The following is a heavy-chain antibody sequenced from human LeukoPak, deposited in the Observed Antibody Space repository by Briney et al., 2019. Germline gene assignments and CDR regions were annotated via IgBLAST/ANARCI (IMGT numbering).Heavy chain of an antibody. CDR1: GGSISSYY. Sequence: SETLSLTCTVSGGSISSYYWSWIRQPAGKGLEWIGRIYTSGSTNYNPSLKSRVTMSVDTSKNQFSLKLSSVTAADTAVYYCARDHVYCSSTSCYTHFDYWGQGTLVTVSS. CDR2: IYTSGST. CDR3: ARDHVYCSSTSCYTHFDY. D-gene: IGHD2-2*02. V-gene: IGHV4-4*07. J-gene: IGHJ4*02.